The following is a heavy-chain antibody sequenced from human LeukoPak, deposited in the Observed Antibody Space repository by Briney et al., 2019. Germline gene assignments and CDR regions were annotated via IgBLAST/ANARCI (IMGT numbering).Heavy chain of an antibody. V-gene: IGHV1-8*01. CDR1: GYTFTSYD. CDR2: MNPNSGDT. D-gene: IGHD2-2*01. Sequence: GASVKVSCKASGYTFTSYDINWVRQATGQGLEWMGWMNPNSGDTGYAQKFQGRVTMTRNTSISTAYMELSSLRSEDTAVYYCARRRPMSRGSSTWFDPWGQGTLVTVSS. J-gene: IGHJ5*02. CDR3: ARRRPMSRGSSTWFDP.